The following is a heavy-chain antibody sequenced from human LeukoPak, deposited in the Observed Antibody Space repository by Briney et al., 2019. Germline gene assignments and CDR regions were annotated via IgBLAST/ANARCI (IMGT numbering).Heavy chain of an antibody. CDR1: GGSSSGYY. D-gene: IGHD2-2*01. V-gene: IGHV4-34*01. Sequence: PSETLSLTCAVYGGSSSGYYWSWIRQPPGKGLEWIGEINHSGSTNYNPSLKSRVTISVDTSKNQFSLKLSSVTAADRAVYYCARGGIVVVPAGFDYWGQGTLVTVSS. CDR2: INHSGST. CDR3: ARGGIVVVPAGFDY. J-gene: IGHJ4*02.